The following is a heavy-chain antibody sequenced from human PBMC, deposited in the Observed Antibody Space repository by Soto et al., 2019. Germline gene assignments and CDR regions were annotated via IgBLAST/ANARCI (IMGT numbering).Heavy chain of an antibody. Sequence: PLETLSLTWTVSGGSISSYYWIWIRQPPGKGLEWIGYIYYSGSTNYNPSLKSRVTISVDTSKNQFSLKLSSVTAADTAVYYCARNLPAPGLPVRFLEWLYPDYYYMDVWGKGTTVTVSS. D-gene: IGHD3-3*01. V-gene: IGHV4-59*01. CDR3: ARNLPAPGLPVRFLEWLYPDYYYMDV. CDR1: GGSISSYY. J-gene: IGHJ6*03. CDR2: IYYSGST.